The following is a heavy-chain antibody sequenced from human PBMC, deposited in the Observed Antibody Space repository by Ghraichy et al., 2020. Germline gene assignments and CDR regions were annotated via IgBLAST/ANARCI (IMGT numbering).Heavy chain of an antibody. CDR1: FSSLPPLFSS. Sequence: SPTLSLPFPFSFSSLPPLFSSFPFLLQQPLKGLEWLGYISYSGNTDYNPSLGSRVTILVDMSKGQVSLRLLSVTAADTAVYFCARGGSGDYNIMTGRYYYALDAWGPGTTVTVSS. CDR2: ISYSGNT. V-gene: IGHV4-31*02. CDR3: ARGGSGDYNIMTGRYYYALDA. J-gene: IGHJ6*02. D-gene: IGHD3-9*01.